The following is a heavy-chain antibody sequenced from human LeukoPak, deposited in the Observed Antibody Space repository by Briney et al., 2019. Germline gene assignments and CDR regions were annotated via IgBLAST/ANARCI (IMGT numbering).Heavy chain of an antibody. CDR1: GGSISSYY. V-gene: IGHV4-59*01. J-gene: IGHJ6*02. CDR2: IYYSGST. Sequence: SETLSLTCTVSGGSISSYYWSWIRQPPGKGLKWIGYIYYSGSTNYNPSLKSRVTISVDTSKNQFSLKLSSVTAADTAVYYCARGALTGHRFPYYYYGMDVWGQGTTVTVSS. CDR3: ARGALTGHRFPYYYYGMDV. D-gene: IGHD1-20*01.